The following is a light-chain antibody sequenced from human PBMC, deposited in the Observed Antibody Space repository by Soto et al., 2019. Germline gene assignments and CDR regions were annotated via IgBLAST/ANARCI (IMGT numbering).Light chain of an antibody. J-gene: IGKJ5*01. V-gene: IGKV3-15*01. CDR3: QQRHMWPIT. CDR1: ESVSTN. CDR2: GAS. Sequence: EIEMTPSPATLSLAPGERVTLSCRASESVSTNLAWYQQKAGQAPRLLIYGASTRATGIPARFSGSGSGTEFTLTISSLQSEDFAVYYCQQRHMWPITFGQGTRLEIK.